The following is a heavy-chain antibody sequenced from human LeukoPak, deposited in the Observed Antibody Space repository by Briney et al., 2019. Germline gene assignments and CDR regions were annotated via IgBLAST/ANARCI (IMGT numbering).Heavy chain of an antibody. CDR3: ARDLRLYSNYDPHGLFDY. J-gene: IGHJ4*02. D-gene: IGHD4-11*01. V-gene: IGHV4-39*07. Sequence: PSETLSLTCTVSGGSISSSTFYWGWIRQPPGKGLEWIGTIYYSGSTFYNPSLKSRVTVSVDTSKNQFSLKLSSLTAADTAVYYCARDLRLYSNYDPHGLFDYWGQGTLVTVSP. CDR1: GGSISSSTFY. CDR2: IYYSGST.